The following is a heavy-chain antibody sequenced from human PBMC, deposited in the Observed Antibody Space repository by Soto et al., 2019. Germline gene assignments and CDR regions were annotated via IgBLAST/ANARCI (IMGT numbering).Heavy chain of an antibody. V-gene: IGHV4-30-4*01. D-gene: IGHD5-18*01. CDR2: IYYSGST. Sequence: QVQLQESGPGLVKPSQTLSLTCTVSGGSISSGDYYWSWIRQPPGKGLEWIGYIYYSGSTYYNPSLKSRVXXXVXXSMNQFSLKLSSVTAADTAVYYCASNSDGYTFYDYWGQGTLVTVSS. J-gene: IGHJ4*02. CDR3: ASNSDGYTFYDY. CDR1: GGSISSGDYY.